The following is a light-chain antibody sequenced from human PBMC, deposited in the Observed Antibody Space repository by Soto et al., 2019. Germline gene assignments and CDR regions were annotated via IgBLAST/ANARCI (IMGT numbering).Light chain of an antibody. CDR1: QPISHW. CDR3: QQANSFPIT. J-gene: IGKJ5*01. Sequence: DLQLTQSPSTVSASVGDSVTITCRASQPISHWLAWYQQRPGKAPTPLIYTASSLQSGVPSRFSGSGSGTDFALTISNLQPEDFATYFRQQANSFPITVGQGTRLEMK. V-gene: IGKV1D-12*01. CDR2: TAS.